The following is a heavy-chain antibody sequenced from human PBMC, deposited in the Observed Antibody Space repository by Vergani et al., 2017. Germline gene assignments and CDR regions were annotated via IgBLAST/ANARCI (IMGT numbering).Heavy chain of an antibody. J-gene: IGHJ4*02. CDR3: ARSSEGPREDIVVVSAARRGRGLDY. Sequence: QVQLQQCGAGLLKPSETLSLTCAVYGGSFSGYYWSWIRQPPGKGLEWIGEINHSGSTNYNPSLKSRVTISVKTSKNQFSLKLSSVTAADTAVYYCARSSEGPREDIVVVSAARRGRGLDYWGQGTLVTVSS. D-gene: IGHD2-2*01. V-gene: IGHV4-34*01. CDR1: GGSFSGYY. CDR2: INHSGST.